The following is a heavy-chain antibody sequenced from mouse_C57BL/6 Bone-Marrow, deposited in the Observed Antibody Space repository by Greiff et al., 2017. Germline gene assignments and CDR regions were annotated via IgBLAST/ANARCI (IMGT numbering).Heavy chain of an antibody. D-gene: IGHD2-4*01. CDR2: ISSGGSYT. V-gene: IGHV5-6*02. CDR3: ARRAYYDYDEAMDY. Sequence: DVKLVESGGDLVKPGGSLKLSCAASGFTFSSYGMSWVRQTPDKRLEWVATISSGGSYTYYPDSVKGRFTISRDNAKNTLYLQMSSLKSEDTAMYYCARRAYYDYDEAMDYWGQGPSVTVSS. J-gene: IGHJ4*01. CDR1: GFTFSSYG.